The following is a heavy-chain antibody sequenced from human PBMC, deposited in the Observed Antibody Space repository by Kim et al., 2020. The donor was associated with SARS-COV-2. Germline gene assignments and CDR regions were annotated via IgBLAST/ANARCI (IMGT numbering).Heavy chain of an antibody. J-gene: IGHJ4*02. Sequence: DGRETYYMDSVKGRFTISRDNAKNFLFLQMNSLRDEDTAIYYCFGGPAADHWGQGTLVTVSS. CDR2: DGRET. V-gene: IGHV3-7*01. D-gene: IGHD3-16*01. CDR3: FGGPAADH.